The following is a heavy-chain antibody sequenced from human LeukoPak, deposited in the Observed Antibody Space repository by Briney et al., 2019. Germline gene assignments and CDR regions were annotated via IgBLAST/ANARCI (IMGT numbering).Heavy chain of an antibody. V-gene: IGHV3-23*01. CDR2: ITNSGSGT. J-gene: IGHJ4*02. CDR1: GFTFTSYA. CDR3: AKARSGWYWGDY. Sequence: GASLRPSRAASGFTFTSYAMNSARHPPGERLEWVSSITNSGSGTYYADSVKSRFTISRDNSKNTLYLQMNSLRAEDTAVYYCAKARSGWYWGDYWGQGTLVTVSS. D-gene: IGHD6-19*01.